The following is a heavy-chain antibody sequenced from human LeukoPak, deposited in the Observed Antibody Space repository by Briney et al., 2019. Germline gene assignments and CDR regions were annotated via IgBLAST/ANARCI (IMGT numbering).Heavy chain of an antibody. V-gene: IGHV3-23*01. Sequence: GGSLRLSCAASGFTFISFAMSWVRQAPGKGLEWVSAISGSGGSTYYADSVKGRFTISIDNSKNTLYLQMNSLSAEDTAVYYCAKDRSYYYDSRVGPLPPYDAFDIWGQGTMVTVSS. CDR1: GFTFISFA. CDR2: ISGSGGST. CDR3: AKDRSYYYDSRVGPLPPYDAFDI. D-gene: IGHD3-22*01. J-gene: IGHJ3*02.